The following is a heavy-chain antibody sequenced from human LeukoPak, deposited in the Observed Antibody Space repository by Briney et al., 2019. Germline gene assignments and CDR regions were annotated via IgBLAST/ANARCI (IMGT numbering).Heavy chain of an antibody. Sequence: GGSLRLSCAASGFTFSNYWMIGVRQAPGKGLEWVGNIKQGGSEKRSAASVTGRLSISSDNAQTSPYLQMNSLRAEDTAVYYCARASDPWLQLTWGQGTLVTVSS. CDR3: ARASDPWLQLT. CDR2: IKQGGSEK. V-gene: IGHV3-7*03. D-gene: IGHD5-24*01. CDR1: GFTFSNYW. J-gene: IGHJ5*02.